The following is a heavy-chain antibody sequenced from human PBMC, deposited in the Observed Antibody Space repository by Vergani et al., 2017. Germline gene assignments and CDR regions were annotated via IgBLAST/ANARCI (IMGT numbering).Heavy chain of an antibody. CDR1: GFSFWNAW. D-gene: IGHD2-21*01. CDR3: TTDPRDCGDGSCYWLRDHHYYGMDV. CDR2: IKSTFDRGTT. J-gene: IGHJ6*02. Sequence: EVQLVESGGGIVKPGGSLRLSCVASGFSFWNAWMNWVRRTLGEGLEWVLRIKSTFDRGTTDYAAAVKGRFTISRDDSKNTLFLQMNGLKTEDIGVYYCTTDPRDCGDGSCYWLRDHHYYGMDVWGQGTTVTVSS. V-gene: IGHV3-15*07.